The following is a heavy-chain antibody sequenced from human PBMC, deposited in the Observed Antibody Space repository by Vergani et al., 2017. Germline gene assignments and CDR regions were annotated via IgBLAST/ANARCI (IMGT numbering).Heavy chain of an antibody. D-gene: IGHD3-10*01. Sequence: QVQLVESGGGVVQPGGSLRLSCAASGFTFSSYGMHWVRQAPGKGLEWVAFIRYDGSNKYYADSVKGRFTISRDNSKNTLYLQMNSLRAEDTAVYYCANLRFGELSGDYLDYWGQGTLVTVSS. CDR3: ANLRFGELSGDYLDY. CDR2: IRYDGSNK. J-gene: IGHJ4*02. CDR1: GFTFSSYG. V-gene: IGHV3-30*02.